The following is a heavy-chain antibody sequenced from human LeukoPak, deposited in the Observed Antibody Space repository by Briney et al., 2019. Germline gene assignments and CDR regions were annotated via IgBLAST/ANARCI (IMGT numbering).Heavy chain of an antibody. J-gene: IGHJ3*02. V-gene: IGHV3-7*01. D-gene: IGHD3-10*01. CDR1: GFTFSSYW. CDR3: ARSRVSRGDAFDI. CDR2: IKQDGSEK. Sequence: GGSLRLSCACSGFTFSSYWVSWVRQAPGKGLEGVANIKQDGSEKYYVDSVKGRFTISRDNAKNSLYLQMNSLRAEDTAVYYCARSRVSRGDAFDIWGQGTMVTVSS.